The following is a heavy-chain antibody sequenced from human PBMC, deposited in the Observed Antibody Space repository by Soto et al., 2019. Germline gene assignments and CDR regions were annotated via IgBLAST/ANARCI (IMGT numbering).Heavy chain of an antibody. CDR2: INPNSGDT. CDR3: EWQLGYCGGDCFTEPVDY. CDR1: GYTFTSYY. V-gene: IGHV1-2*02. Sequence: QAQLVQSGAEVKKPGASVKVSCEASGYTFTSYYMHWVRQAPGQGLEWMGWINPNSGDTKYAQKFRDRVTMTRDTSITTAYMEVKMLTSDDTAVYYCEWQLGYCGGDCFTEPVDYWGQGTLVTVSS. J-gene: IGHJ4*02. D-gene: IGHD2-21*02.